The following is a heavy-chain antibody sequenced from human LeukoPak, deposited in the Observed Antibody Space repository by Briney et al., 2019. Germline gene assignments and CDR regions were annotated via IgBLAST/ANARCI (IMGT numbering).Heavy chain of an antibody. CDR2: IYYSGST. D-gene: IGHD6-13*01. J-gene: IGHJ4*02. Sequence: SETLSLTCTVSGGSISSYYWSWIRQPPGKGLEWIGYIYYSGSTNYNPSLKSRVTISVDTSKNQFSLKLSSVTAADTAVYYCAREGGYSSSWNYFDYWGQGTLVTVSS. CDR3: AREGGYSSSWNYFDY. CDR1: GGSISSYY. V-gene: IGHV4-59*01.